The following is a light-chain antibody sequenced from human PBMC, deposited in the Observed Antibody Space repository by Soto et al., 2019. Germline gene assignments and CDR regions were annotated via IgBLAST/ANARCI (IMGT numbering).Light chain of an antibody. Sequence: IQMTHSPSSLSASVVYRVRITFQSIQDIINYLNWYHQKPGKAPKLLIYKASTLKSGVPSRFSGSGSGTEFTLTISSLQPDDFATYYCQHYNSYSEAFGQGTKVDI. V-gene: IGKV1-5*03. CDR2: KAS. J-gene: IGKJ1*01. CDR3: QHYNSYSEA. CDR1: QDIINY.